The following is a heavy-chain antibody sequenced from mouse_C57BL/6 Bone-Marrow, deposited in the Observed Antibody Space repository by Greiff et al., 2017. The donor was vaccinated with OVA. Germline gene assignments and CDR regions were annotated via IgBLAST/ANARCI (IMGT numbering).Heavy chain of an antibody. V-gene: IGHV1-55*01. CDR2: ISPGSGST. Sequence: QVQLQQPGAELVKPGASVKMSCKASGYTFTSYWITWVKQRPGQGLEWIGDISPGSGSTNYNEKFKSKATLTVDTSSSTAYMQLSSLTSEDSAVYYCAREADYYGSSYWYFDVWGTGTTVTVSS. CDR3: AREADYYGSSYWYFDV. J-gene: IGHJ1*03. CDR1: GYTFTSYW. D-gene: IGHD1-1*01.